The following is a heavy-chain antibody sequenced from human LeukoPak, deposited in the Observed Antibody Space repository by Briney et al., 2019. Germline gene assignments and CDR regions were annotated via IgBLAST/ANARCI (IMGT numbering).Heavy chain of an antibody. J-gene: IGHJ4*02. Sequence: SVKVSCKASRGTFSKYAISWVRQAPGQGLEWMGRIIPILNITHYAQKFQGRVTIAADKSTSTAYMALSSLRSGDAAVYYCARDDDRAREIDYWGQGTLVTVSS. V-gene: IGHV1-69*04. CDR2: IIPILNIT. D-gene: IGHD3-22*01. CDR1: RGTFSKYA. CDR3: ARDDDRAREIDY.